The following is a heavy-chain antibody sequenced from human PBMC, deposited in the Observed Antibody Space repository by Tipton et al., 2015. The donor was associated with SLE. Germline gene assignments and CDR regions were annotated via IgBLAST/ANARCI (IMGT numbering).Heavy chain of an antibody. V-gene: IGHV4-39*07. CDR2: INHSGST. D-gene: IGHD6-6*01. CDR3: AKDSSSTFGWFDP. CDR1: GGSISSRSYY. Sequence: TLSLTCTVSGGSISSRSYYWSWIRQPPGKGLEWIGEINHSGSTNYNPSLKSRVTISVDTSKNQFSLTLTSVTAADTAIYYCAKDSSSTFGWFDPWGQGTLVTVSS. J-gene: IGHJ5*02.